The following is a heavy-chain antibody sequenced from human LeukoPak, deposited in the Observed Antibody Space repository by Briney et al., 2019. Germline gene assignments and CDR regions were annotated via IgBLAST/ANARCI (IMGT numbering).Heavy chain of an antibody. CDR2: INHSGST. V-gene: IGHV4-34*01. Sequence: SETLSLTCAVYGGSFSGYYWSWIRQPPGKGLEWIGEINHSGSTNYNPSLKSRVTISVDTSKNQFSLKLSSVTAADTAVYYCARVSGYRSYYYYGMDVWGQGTTVTVPS. CDR3: ARVSGYRSYYYYGMDV. CDR1: GGSFSGYY. D-gene: IGHD3-3*01. J-gene: IGHJ6*02.